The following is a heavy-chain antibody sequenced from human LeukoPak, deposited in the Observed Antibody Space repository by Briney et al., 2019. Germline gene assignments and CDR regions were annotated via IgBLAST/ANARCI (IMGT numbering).Heavy chain of an antibody. V-gene: IGHV3-11*06. J-gene: IGHJ6*02. CDR1: GFTFSDYY. CDR2: ISSSSTYR. CDR3: ARFGLRLAGMDV. Sequence: GGSLRLSCAASGFTFSDYYMSWIRQAPGKGLEWVSYISSSSTYRSYAGSVKGRYTVSRDNAKNSLYLQMNSLRVEDTAVYYCARFGLRLAGMDVWGQGTTVTVSS. D-gene: IGHD3-3*01.